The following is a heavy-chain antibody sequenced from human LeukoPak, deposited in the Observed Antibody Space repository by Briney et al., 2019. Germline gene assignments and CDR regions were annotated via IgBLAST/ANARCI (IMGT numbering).Heavy chain of an antibody. CDR2: FDPEDGET. V-gene: IGHV1-24*01. J-gene: IGHJ3*02. D-gene: IGHD1-26*01. Sequence: ASVKVSCKVSGYTLTGLSMHWVRQAPGKGLEWMGGFDPEDGETIYAQKFQGRVTMTEDTSTDTAYMELSSLRSEDTAVYYCATAPIVGATPRDDAFDIWGQGTMVTVSS. CDR3: ATAPIVGATPRDDAFDI. CDR1: GYTLTGLS.